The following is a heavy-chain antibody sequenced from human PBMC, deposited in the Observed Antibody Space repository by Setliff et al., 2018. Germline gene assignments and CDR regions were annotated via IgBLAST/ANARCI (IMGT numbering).Heavy chain of an antibody. CDR1: GGSISSHY. CDR2: IYYSEST. D-gene: IGHD3-22*01. J-gene: IGHJ5*02. V-gene: IGHV4-59*11. Sequence: SETLSLTCTVSGGSISSHYWSWIRQPPGKGLEWIGSIYYSESTNYNPSLKSRVTISVDTSKNQFSLKLSSVTAADTAVYYCERSGYDSSGYYHWGQGTLVTVSS. CDR3: ERSGYDSSGYYH.